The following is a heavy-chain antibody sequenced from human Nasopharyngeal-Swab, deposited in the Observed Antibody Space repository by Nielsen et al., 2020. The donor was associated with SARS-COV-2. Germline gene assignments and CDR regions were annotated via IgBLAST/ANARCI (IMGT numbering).Heavy chain of an antibody. Sequence: GESLQISCAASGFTLSRYWMSWVRHAPGKRLEWVASVKQDGSEKYSVDSVRGRFTISRDNTKNSVYLQMNNLRAEDTAVYYCAREICTRITCFDYGMDVWGQGTTVTVSS. V-gene: IGHV3-7*01. CDR1: GFTLSRYW. CDR2: VKQDGSEK. CDR3: AREICTRITCFDYGMDV. J-gene: IGHJ6*02. D-gene: IGHD2-2*01.